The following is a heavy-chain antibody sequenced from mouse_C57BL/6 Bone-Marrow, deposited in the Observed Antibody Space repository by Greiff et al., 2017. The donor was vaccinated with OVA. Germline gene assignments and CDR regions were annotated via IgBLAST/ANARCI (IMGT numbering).Heavy chain of an antibody. Sequence: VKLQESGAELVRPGTSVKMSCKASGYTFTNYWIGWAKQRPGHGLEWIGDIYPGGGYTNYNEKFKGKATLTADKSSSTAYMQFSSLTSEDSAIYYCARRNWALYYFDYWGHGTTLTVSS. V-gene: IGHV1-63*01. CDR3: ARRNWALYYFDY. D-gene: IGHD4-1*01. CDR1: GYTFTNYW. CDR2: IYPGGGYT. J-gene: IGHJ2*01.